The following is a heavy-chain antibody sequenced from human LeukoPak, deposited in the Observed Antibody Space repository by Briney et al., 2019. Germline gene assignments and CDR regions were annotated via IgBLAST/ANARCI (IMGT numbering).Heavy chain of an antibody. Sequence: SETLSLTCIVSGGSITSYYWSWIRQTPGKGLEWIGNIYYSGSTNYNPSLKSRVTISVDTSKNHFSLKLSSVTAADMAVYFCARGGGYCGGDCYSNAFDLWGQGTMVTVSS. V-gene: IGHV4-59*01. D-gene: IGHD2-21*02. J-gene: IGHJ3*01. CDR3: ARGGGYCGGDCYSNAFDL. CDR1: GGSITSYY. CDR2: IYYSGST.